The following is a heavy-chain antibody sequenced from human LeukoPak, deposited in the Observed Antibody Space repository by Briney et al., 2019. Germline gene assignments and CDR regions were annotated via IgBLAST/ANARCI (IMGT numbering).Heavy chain of an antibody. CDR2: ITGNGGYT. CDR1: GFTFSNYA. CDR3: AKGTLQQFDY. J-gene: IGHJ4*02. D-gene: IGHD1-1*01. V-gene: IGHV3-23*01. Sequence: GGSLGLSCAASGFTFSNYAMNWVRQAPGKGLEWVSGITGNGGYTYYADSVKGRFTISRDNSRSTLYLQINSPRAEDTAIYYCAKGTLQQFDYWGQGTLVTVSS.